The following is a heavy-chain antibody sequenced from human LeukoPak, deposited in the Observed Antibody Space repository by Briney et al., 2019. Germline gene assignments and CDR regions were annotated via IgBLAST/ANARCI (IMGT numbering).Heavy chain of an antibody. V-gene: IGHV3-21*01. CDR1: GFTFSRYN. CDR3: ARESTGATDAFDI. Sequence: GGSLRLSCAASGFTFSRYNMNWVRQAPGKGLEWVSSITSSSIYIYYADSMKGRFTISRDNAKNSLYLQMNSLRAADTAVYYCARESTGATDAFDIWGQGTMVTVSS. J-gene: IGHJ3*02. D-gene: IGHD1-26*01. CDR2: ITSSSIYI.